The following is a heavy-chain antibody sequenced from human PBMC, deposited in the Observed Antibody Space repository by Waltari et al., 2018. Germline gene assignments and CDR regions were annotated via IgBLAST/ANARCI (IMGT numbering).Heavy chain of an antibody. J-gene: IGHJ6*02. Sequence: EMQLVESGGDLVQPGRSLRLSCAASGFTPHDYAMHWVRQGPGRCLEWVSGIYWNSDMIDYGDSVKCGFTISRDNAKNSLYLQMNSLRPEDTAFYYCIKETNPGGVDVWGQGTTVTVTS. CDR3: IKETNPGGVDV. V-gene: IGHV3-9*02. CDR2: IYWNSDMI. CDR1: GFTPHDYA.